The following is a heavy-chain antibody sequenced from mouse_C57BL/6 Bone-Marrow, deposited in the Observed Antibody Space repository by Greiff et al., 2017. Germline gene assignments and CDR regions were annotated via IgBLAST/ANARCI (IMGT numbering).Heavy chain of an antibody. J-gene: IGHJ3*01. Sequence: QVQLQQSGAELVKPGASVKMSCKASGYTFTSYWITWVKQRPGQGLEWIGDIYPGSGSPNYNEKFKSKATLTVDTSSSTAYMQLSSLTSEDSAVYYCASGGYDYDRGFAYWGQGTLVTVSA. D-gene: IGHD2-4*01. CDR1: GYTFTSYW. V-gene: IGHV1-55*01. CDR3: ASGGYDYDRGFAY. CDR2: IYPGSGSP.